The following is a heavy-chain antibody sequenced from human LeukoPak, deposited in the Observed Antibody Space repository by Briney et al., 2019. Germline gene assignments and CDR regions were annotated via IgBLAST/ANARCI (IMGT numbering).Heavy chain of an antibody. CDR3: ATVLETGTGKWFEIVDP. V-gene: IGHV1-18*01. CDR1: VYTFTRYG. CDR2: ISAYNGNT. Sequence: ASVKVSCKASVYTFTRYGISWVRQAPGQGRECMGWISAYNGNTNYAQKLQGRDTMTTDTSTSTAYRELRSLRSDDTAVYYCATVLETGTGKWFEIVDPWGQGTLVTVSS. J-gene: IGHJ5*02. D-gene: IGHD1-1*01.